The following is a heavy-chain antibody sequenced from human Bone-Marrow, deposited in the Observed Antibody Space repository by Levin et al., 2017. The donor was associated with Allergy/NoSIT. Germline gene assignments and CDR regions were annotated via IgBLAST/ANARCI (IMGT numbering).Heavy chain of an antibody. CDR2: IDPSDSYT. Sequence: GGSLRLSCKGSGYSFTSYWISWVRQMPEKGLEWMGRIDPSDSYTNYSPSFQGHVTISADKSISTAYLQWSSLKASDTAMYYCARQAGGYSSSYFDYWGQGTLVTVSS. J-gene: IGHJ4*02. CDR3: ARQAGGYSSSYFDY. CDR1: GYSFTSYW. D-gene: IGHD6-6*01. V-gene: IGHV5-10-1*01.